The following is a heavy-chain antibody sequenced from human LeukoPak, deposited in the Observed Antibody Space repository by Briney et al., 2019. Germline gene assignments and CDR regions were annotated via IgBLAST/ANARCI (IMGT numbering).Heavy chain of an antibody. Sequence: SETLSLTCAVSGYSISSNNWWAWIRQPPGKGLEWIGYIYYSGSTYYNPYNPSLTSRVTTSVDTSKNQFSLKLDSVTEIDTAMYYCARNQAVAANRGAFDIWGQGTMVTVSS. CDR1: GYSISSNNW. J-gene: IGHJ3*02. V-gene: IGHV4-28*01. D-gene: IGHD6-19*01. CDR2: IYYSGST. CDR3: ARNQAVAANRGAFDI.